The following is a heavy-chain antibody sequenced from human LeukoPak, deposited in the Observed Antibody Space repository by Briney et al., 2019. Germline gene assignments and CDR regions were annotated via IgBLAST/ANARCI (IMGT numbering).Heavy chain of an antibody. J-gene: IGHJ4*02. V-gene: IGHV4-34*01. Sequence: SETLSLTCAVYGGSFSGYYWSWIRQPPGKGLEWIGEINHSGGTNYNPYLMSRGIILVATSNNHFSLKLSSVTAADTAVYYCARGRGFFDYWGQGNLVTVSS. CDR2: INHSGGT. D-gene: IGHD3-10*01. CDR3: ARGRGFFDY. CDR1: GGSFSGYY.